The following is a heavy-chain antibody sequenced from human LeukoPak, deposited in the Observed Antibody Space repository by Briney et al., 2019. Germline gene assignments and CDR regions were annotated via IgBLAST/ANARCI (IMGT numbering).Heavy chain of an antibody. CDR3: XXXXXXXXNGAYGMDV. J-gene: IGHJ6*02. V-gene: IGHV4-4*08. D-gene: IGHD2-8*01. CDR2: IYNSGST. Sequence: SETLSLTCTVSGGSISGYYWSWIRQPPGTGLEWIGYIYNSGSTKYNPSLESRVSISLDTSNNQFSLRLTSVTAADTAVYYCXXXXXXXXNGAYGMDVWGQGTTVTVSS. CDR1: GGSISGYY.